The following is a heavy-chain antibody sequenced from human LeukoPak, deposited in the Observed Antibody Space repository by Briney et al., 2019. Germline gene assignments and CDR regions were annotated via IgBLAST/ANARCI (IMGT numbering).Heavy chain of an antibody. V-gene: IGHV3-23*01. CDR3: AKDPARGYMEFLREYNWFDP. CDR2: ISGSGGST. D-gene: IGHD5-24*01. Sequence: GGSLRLSCAASGFTFSSYGMSWVRQAPGKGLEWVSAISGSGGSTYYADSVKGRFTISRDNSKNTLYLQMNSLRAEDTAVYYCAKDPARGYMEFLREYNWFDPWGQGTLVTVSS. CDR1: GFTFSSYG. J-gene: IGHJ5*02.